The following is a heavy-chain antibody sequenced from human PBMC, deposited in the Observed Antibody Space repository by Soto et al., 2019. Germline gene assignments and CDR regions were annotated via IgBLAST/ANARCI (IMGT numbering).Heavy chain of an antibody. CDR1: GGSISSGDYY. Sequence: SETLSLTCTVSGGSISSGDYYWSWIRQHPGKGLEWIGYIYYSGNTYYNPSLKSRVTILVDTSKNQFSLKVSSVTAADTAVYYCARLSGSWQSWFDPWGRGTLVTVSS. J-gene: IGHJ5*02. V-gene: IGHV4-31*03. D-gene: IGHD6-13*01. CDR2: IYYSGNT. CDR3: ARLSGSWQSWFDP.